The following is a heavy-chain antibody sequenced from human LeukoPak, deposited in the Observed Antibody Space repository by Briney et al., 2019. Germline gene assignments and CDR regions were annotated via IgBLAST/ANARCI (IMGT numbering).Heavy chain of an antibody. Sequence: SETLSLTCTVSGGSISSYYWSWIRQPPGEALQWIGYIFFTGNTNYNPSLRSRVTISIDTSKNQFSLQLSSVTAADTAVYYCARVPSYGYSGRGYYFDYWGQGTLVTVSS. V-gene: IGHV4-59*08. CDR2: IFFTGNT. CDR3: ARVPSYGYSGRGYYFDY. D-gene: IGHD5-18*01. CDR1: GGSISSYY. J-gene: IGHJ4*02.